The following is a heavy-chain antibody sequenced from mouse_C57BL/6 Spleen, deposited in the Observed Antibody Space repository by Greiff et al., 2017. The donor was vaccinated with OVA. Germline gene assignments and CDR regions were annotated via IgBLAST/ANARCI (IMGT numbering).Heavy chain of an antibody. J-gene: IGHJ1*03. V-gene: IGHV1-80*01. CDR2: IYPGDGDT. Sequence: QVQLQQSGAELVKPGASVKISCKASGYAFSSYWMNWVKQRPGKGLEWIGQIYPGDGDTNYNGKFKGKATLTADKASSTAYMQLSSLTSEDSAVYFCAGPNYYGSSYWYFDVWGTGTTVTVSS. CDR1: GYAFSSYW. D-gene: IGHD1-1*01. CDR3: AGPNYYGSSYWYFDV.